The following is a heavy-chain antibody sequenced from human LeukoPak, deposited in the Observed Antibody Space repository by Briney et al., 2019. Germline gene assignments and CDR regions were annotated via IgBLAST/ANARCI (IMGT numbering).Heavy chain of an antibody. CDR2: MNPNSGNT. CDR3: ARYYYGSGSYHNWIDY. CDR1: GYTFTSYD. J-gene: IGHJ4*02. Sequence: ASVKVSCKASGYTFTSYDINWVRQATGQGLEWMGWMNPNSGNTGYAQKFQGRVTMTRNTSISTAYMELSSLRSEDTAVYYCARYYYGSGSYHNWIDYWGQGTLVTVSS. D-gene: IGHD3-10*01. V-gene: IGHV1-8*01.